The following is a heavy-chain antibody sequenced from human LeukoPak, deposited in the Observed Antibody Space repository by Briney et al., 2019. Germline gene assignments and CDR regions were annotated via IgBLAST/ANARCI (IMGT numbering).Heavy chain of an antibody. CDR2: ISYDGSNK. Sequence: GGSLRLSCAVSGFTFSSYAMHWVRQAPGKGLEWVAVISYDGSNKYYADSVKGRFTISRDNSKNTLYLQMNSLRAEDTAVYYCARDFPLTTGGIVVAYYYYGMDVWGQGTTVTVSS. D-gene: IGHD2-8*02. CDR3: ARDFPLTTGGIVVAYYYYGMDV. V-gene: IGHV3-30-3*01. J-gene: IGHJ6*02. CDR1: GFTFSSYA.